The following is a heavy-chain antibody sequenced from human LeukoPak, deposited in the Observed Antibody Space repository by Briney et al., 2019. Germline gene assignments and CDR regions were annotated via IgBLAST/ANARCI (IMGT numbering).Heavy chain of an antibody. CDR3: ARDERETYYYDSSGYSLDY. V-gene: IGHV3-30-3*01. Sequence: PGGSLRLSCAASGFTFSSYAMHWVRQAPGKGLEWVAVISYDGSNKYYADSVKGRFTISRDNSKNTLYLQMNSLRAEDTAVYYCARDERETYYYDSSGYSLDYWGQGTLVTVSS. CDR1: GFTFSSYA. CDR2: ISYDGSNK. D-gene: IGHD3-22*01. J-gene: IGHJ4*02.